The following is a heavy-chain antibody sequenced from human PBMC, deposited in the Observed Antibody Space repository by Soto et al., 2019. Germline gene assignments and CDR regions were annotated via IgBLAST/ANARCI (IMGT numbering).Heavy chain of an antibody. V-gene: IGHV4-39*07. Sequence: SETLSLTCTVSGGSISSTSYYWVWIRQPPGKGLEWIGSFYYSGSTYYNQSLKSRVTISVDKSKNQFSLQLSSMTAAYTAVYYCAAHSGSTYGPLDYWGQGTQVTVSS. CDR2: FYYSGST. CDR1: GGSISSTSYY. J-gene: IGHJ4*02. CDR3: AAHSGSTYGPLDY. D-gene: IGHD3-10*01.